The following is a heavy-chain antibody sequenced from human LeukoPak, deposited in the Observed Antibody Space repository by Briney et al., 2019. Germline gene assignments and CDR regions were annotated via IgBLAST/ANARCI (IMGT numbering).Heavy chain of an antibody. J-gene: IGHJ4*02. CDR2: IYYSGST. CDR3: ASRPSLGATSIDY. Sequence: PSETLSLTCTVSGGSISSSSYYWGWIRQPPGKGLEWIGSIYYSGSTYYNPSLKSRVTISVDTSKNQFSLKLSSVTAADTAVYYCASRPSLGATSIDYWGQGTLVTVSS. V-gene: IGHV4-39*01. CDR1: GGSISSSSYY. D-gene: IGHD1-26*01.